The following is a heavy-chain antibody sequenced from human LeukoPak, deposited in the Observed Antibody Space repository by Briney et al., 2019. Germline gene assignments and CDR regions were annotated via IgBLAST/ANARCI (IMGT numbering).Heavy chain of an antibody. Sequence: PGESLKISCKGSGYSFTSYWIGWVRQMPGKGLEGKGIIYPGDSDNRYSPSFQGQVTISADKSISTAYLQWSSLKSSDTAMYYCARHDIVVVPAARYTDTQIDYWGQGTLVTVSS. V-gene: IGHV5-51*01. J-gene: IGHJ4*02. CDR2: IYPGDSDN. CDR3: ARHDIVVVPAARYTDTQIDY. D-gene: IGHD2-2*01. CDR1: GYSFTSYW.